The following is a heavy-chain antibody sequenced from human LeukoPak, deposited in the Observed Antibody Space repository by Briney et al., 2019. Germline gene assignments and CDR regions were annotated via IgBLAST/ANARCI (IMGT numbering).Heavy chain of an antibody. D-gene: IGHD4-17*01. CDR3: AREITVTRPFDY. J-gene: IGHJ4*02. Sequence: SETLSLTCTVSNGSISIYYWSWVRQPAGKGLEWIGRISASGSTNSNPSLKSRVTMSVDTSKNQFSLKLSSVTAADTAVYYCAREITVTRPFDYWGQGTLVTVSS. V-gene: IGHV4-4*07. CDR1: NGSISIYY. CDR2: ISASGST.